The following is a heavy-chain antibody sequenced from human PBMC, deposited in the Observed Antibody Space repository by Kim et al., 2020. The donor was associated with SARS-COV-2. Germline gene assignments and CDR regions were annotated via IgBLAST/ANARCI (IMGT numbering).Heavy chain of an antibody. CDR3: AREKQHIVGIDEAFDV. CDR1: GYTFSSHP. Sequence: ASVKVSCKASGYTFSSHPINWVRQAPGQSLEWMGWVLAGNGNTEYSRKFQGRVTITRDSSASTVYMELRSLRSEDTAVYFCAREKQHIVGIDEAFDVWGQGTMVTVSS. J-gene: IGHJ3*01. D-gene: IGHD1-26*01. CDR2: VLAGNGNT. V-gene: IGHV1-3*01.